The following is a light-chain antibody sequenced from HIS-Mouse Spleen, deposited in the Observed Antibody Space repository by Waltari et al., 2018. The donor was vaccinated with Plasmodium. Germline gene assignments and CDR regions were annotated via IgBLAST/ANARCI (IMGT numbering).Light chain of an antibody. CDR3: SSYTSSSTLV. J-gene: IGLJ2*01. CDR1: SSDVGGYTS. Sequence: QSALTQPASVSGSPGQSTTLSCTGTSSDVGGYTSVSWYQQHPGKAPKLMINDVSNRPSGVSNRFSGSKSGNTASLTISGLQAEDEADYYCSSYTSSSTLVFGGGTKLTVL. CDR2: DVS. V-gene: IGLV2-14*03.